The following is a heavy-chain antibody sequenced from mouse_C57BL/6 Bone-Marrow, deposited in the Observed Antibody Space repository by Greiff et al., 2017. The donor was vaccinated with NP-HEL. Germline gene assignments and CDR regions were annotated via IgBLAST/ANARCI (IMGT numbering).Heavy chain of an antibody. CDR3: ARGGSESYYYAMDY. CDR2: IDPSDSYT. V-gene: IGHV1-69*01. D-gene: IGHD1-1*01. J-gene: IGHJ4*01. Sequence: QVQLQQPGAELVMPGASVKLSCKASGYTFTSYWMHWVKQRPGQGLEWIGEIDPSDSYTNYNQQFKGKSTLTVDKSSSTAYMQLSSLTSEDSAVYYCARGGSESYYYAMDYWGQGTSVTVSA. CDR1: GYTFTSYW.